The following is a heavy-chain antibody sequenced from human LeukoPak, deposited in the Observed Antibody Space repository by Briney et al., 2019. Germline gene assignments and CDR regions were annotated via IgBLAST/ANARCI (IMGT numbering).Heavy chain of an antibody. Sequence: SQTLSLTCAVSGASISGGLYSWNWIRQPPGKGLEWLGYIFHTGNTYYSPSLKSRVTISVDTSKNQFSLKLSSVTAADTAVYYCASGGNIVVVPAATDAFDIWGQGTMVTVSS. J-gene: IGHJ3*02. D-gene: IGHD2-2*01. CDR2: IFHTGNT. CDR3: ASGGNIVVVPAATDAFDI. CDR1: GASISGGLYS. V-gene: IGHV4-30-2*01.